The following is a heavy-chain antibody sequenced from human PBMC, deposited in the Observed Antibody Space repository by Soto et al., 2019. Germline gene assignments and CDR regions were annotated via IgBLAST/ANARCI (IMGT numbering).Heavy chain of an antibody. V-gene: IGHV3-23*01. J-gene: IGHJ6*02. CDR3: AKDLHTSSSEWRYYFGMDV. CDR2: ITGTGGKT. Sequence: QLLESGGGLVQPGGSLRLSCAASGFTFSGYAMRWLRQAPGKGLEWVSTITGTGGKTYYAGSVKGRFTISRDNSKNTMYLQINSLTAEDTAVYYCAKDLHTSSSEWRYYFGMDVWGQGTTVTVSS. D-gene: IGHD6-6*01. CDR1: GFTFSGYA.